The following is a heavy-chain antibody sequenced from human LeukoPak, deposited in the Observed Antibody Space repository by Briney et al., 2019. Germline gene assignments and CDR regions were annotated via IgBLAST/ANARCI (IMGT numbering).Heavy chain of an antibody. V-gene: IGHV3-23*01. D-gene: IGHD2-2*01. Sequence: GGSLRLSCAASGFTFSSYAMSWVRQAPGKGLEWVSAISGSGGSTYCADSVKGRFTISRDNSKNTLYLQMNSLRAEDTAVYYCAKPIRYCSSTSCNPTDYWGQGTLVTVSS. CDR3: AKPIRYCSSTSCNPTDY. J-gene: IGHJ4*02. CDR2: ISGSGGST. CDR1: GFTFSSYA.